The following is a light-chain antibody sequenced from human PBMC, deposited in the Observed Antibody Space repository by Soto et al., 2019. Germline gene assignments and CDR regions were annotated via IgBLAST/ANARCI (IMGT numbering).Light chain of an antibody. J-gene: IGLJ1*01. Sequence: QSALTQPASVSGSPGQSITISCTGSSSDVGGYNHVSWYQQHPGKAPKLMIYDVSNRPSGVSNRFSGSKSGNTASLTISGLQAEDEAVYYCSSYTSSSTRVFGTGTKMTVL. CDR1: SSDVGGYNH. CDR2: DVS. CDR3: SSYTSSSTRV. V-gene: IGLV2-14*01.